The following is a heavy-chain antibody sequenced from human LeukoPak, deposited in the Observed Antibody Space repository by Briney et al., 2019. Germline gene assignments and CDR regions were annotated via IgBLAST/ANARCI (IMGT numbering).Heavy chain of an antibody. D-gene: IGHD3-10*01. V-gene: IGHV3-9*01. J-gene: IGHJ6*02. Sequence: PGRSLRLSCAASGFTFDDYAMHWVRHAPGKGLEWVSGISWNSGSIGYADSVKGRFTISRDNAKNSLYLQMNSLRAEDTALYYCAKDIGFRGDYDGMDVWGQGTTVTVSS. CDR2: ISWNSGSI. CDR1: GFTFDDYA. CDR3: AKDIGFRGDYDGMDV.